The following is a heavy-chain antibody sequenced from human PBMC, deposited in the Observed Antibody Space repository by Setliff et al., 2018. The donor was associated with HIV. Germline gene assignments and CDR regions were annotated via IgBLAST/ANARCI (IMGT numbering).Heavy chain of an antibody. D-gene: IGHD6-13*01. CDR2: IYYSGNT. CDR3: ARVPTSSWYVTTQRTKEYFHH. Sequence: KTSETLSLTCAVSGYSISTAYYWGWIRQPPGKGLEWIGSIYYSGNTYYNPSLKSRVTISTDTSRNQFSLRLSSVTAADTAIYYCARVPTSSWYVTTQRTKEYFHHWGQGTLVTVSS. V-gene: IGHV4-38-2*01. CDR1: GYSISTAYY. J-gene: IGHJ1*01.